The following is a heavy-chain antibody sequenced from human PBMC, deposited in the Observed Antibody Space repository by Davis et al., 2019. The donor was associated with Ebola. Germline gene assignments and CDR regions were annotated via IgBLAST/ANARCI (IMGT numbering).Heavy chain of an antibody. CDR1: GFTFSNYE. Sequence: GESLKISCAASGFTFSNYEMNWIRQAPGKGLEWVSYISNSGSTIYYADSVKGRFTISRDNAKNSLDLQMNSLRAEDTAVYYCARDRSGWTYFDYWGQGTLVTVSS. J-gene: IGHJ4*02. D-gene: IGHD6-19*01. CDR2: ISNSGSTI. V-gene: IGHV3-48*03. CDR3: ARDRSGWTYFDY.